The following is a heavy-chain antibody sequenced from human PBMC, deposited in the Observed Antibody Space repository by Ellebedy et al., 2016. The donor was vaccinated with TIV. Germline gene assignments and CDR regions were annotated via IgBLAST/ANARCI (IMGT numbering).Heavy chain of an antibody. D-gene: IGHD4-23*01. J-gene: IGHJ4*02. Sequence: GGSLRLSXVGSGFVFNDFSMHWVRQTPAKGLAWVAVIAGDGNAKYYVDSVSGRFTISRDNSMNTLYLQMHSLRPDDTGVYYCAKQDGGHSQVDYWGQGTPVIVGS. CDR3: AKQDGGHSQVDY. CDR2: IAGDGNAK. CDR1: GFVFNDFS. V-gene: IGHV3-30*18.